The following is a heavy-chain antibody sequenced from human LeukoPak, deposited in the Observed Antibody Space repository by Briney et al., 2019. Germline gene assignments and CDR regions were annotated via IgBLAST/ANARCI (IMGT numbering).Heavy chain of an antibody. CDR2: ISGSGGST. V-gene: IGHV3-23*01. J-gene: IGHJ6*03. CDR3: AKRSGFSSSGHYYYYMDV. CDR1: GFTFSSYA. Sequence: GGSLRLSCAASGFTFSSYAMSWIRQAPGKGLEWVSAISGSGGSTYYADSVKGRFTISRDNSKKLYLQMNSLRGEDTAVYYCAKRSGFSSSGHYYYYMDVWGKGTTVTVSS. D-gene: IGHD3-22*01.